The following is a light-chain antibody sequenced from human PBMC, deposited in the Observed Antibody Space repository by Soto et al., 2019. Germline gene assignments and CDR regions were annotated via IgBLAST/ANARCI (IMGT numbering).Light chain of an antibody. CDR3: QQYGSSPLLT. J-gene: IGKJ4*01. CDR1: QSVSSSY. CDR2: GAS. Sequence: EIVLTQSPGTLSLSPGERANLSCRASQSVSSSYLAWYQQKLGQAPRLLIYGASSRATGIPDRFSGSGSGTDFTLTISRLEPEDFAVYYCQQYGSSPLLTFGGGTTMEIK. V-gene: IGKV3-20*01.